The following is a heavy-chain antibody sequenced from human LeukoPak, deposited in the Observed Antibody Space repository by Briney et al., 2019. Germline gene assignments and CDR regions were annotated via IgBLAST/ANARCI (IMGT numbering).Heavy chain of an antibody. J-gene: IGHJ4*02. Sequence: GESLKISCKGSGYSFTSYWIGWVRQMPGKGLEWMGIIYPGDSDTRCSPSFQGQVTISADKSISTAYLQWSSLKASDTAMYYCARPNIVGATIAGGHTLYYFDYWGLGTLVTVSS. CDR2: IYPGDSDT. D-gene: IGHD1-26*01. CDR1: GYSFTSYW. CDR3: ARPNIVGATIAGGHTLYYFDY. V-gene: IGHV5-51*01.